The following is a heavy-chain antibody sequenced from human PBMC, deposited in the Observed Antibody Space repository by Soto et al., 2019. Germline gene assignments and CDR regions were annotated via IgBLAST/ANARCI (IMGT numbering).Heavy chain of an antibody. CDR1: GGTFSSYA. V-gene: IGHV1-69*06. CDR3: ASLHKDTDMPHVYFDY. CDR2: IIPIFGTA. D-gene: IGHD5-18*01. Sequence: ASVKVSCKASGGTFSSYAISWVRQAPGQGLEWMGGIIPIFGTANYAQKFQGRVTITADKSTSTAYMELSSLRSEDTAVYYCASLHKDTDMPHVYFDYWGQGTLVIVSS. J-gene: IGHJ4*02.